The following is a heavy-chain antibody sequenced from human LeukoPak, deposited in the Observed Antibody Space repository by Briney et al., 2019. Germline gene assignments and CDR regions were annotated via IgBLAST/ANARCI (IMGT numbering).Heavy chain of an antibody. J-gene: IGHJ6*03. CDR2: ISGSGGST. Sequence: GGSLRLSCAASGFTFSSYGMSWVRQAPGKGLEWVSAISGSGGSTYYADSVKGRFTISRDNSKNTLYLQMNSLRAEDTAVYYCAKDSGDYGDWAHYYYYYYMDVWGKGTTVTISS. CDR1: GFTFSSYG. D-gene: IGHD4-17*01. CDR3: AKDSGDYGDWAHYYYYYYMDV. V-gene: IGHV3-23*01.